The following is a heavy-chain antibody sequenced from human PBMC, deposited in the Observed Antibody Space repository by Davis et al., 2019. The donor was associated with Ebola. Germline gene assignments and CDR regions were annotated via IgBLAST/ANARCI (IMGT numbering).Heavy chain of an antibody. CDR2: IYYSGIT. CDR1: GGSISSSSYY. J-gene: IGHJ4*02. CDR3: ARELGYCSGGSCYSGAFDY. Sequence: MPGGSLRLSCSVSGGSISSSSYYWGWIRQPPGKGLEWIGSIYYSGITYYNPSLKSRVTISVDTSKNQFSLKLSSVTAADTAVYYCARELGYCSGGSCYSGAFDYWGQGTLVTVSS. V-gene: IGHV4-39*07. D-gene: IGHD2-15*01.